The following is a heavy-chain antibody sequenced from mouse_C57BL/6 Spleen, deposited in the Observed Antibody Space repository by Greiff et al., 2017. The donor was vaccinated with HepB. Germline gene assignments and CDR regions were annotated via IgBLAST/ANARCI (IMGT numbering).Heavy chain of an antibody. D-gene: IGHD2-1*01. CDR1: GFTFSDYG. J-gene: IGHJ4*01. CDR2: ISSGSSTI. CDR3: ASNYDYAMDY. V-gene: IGHV5-17*01. Sequence: EVQRVESGGGLVKPGGSLKLSCAASGFTFSDYGMHWVRQAPEKGLEWVAYISSGSSTIYYADTVKGRFTISRDNAKNTLFLQMTSLRSEDTAMYYCASNYDYAMDYWGQGTSVTVSS.